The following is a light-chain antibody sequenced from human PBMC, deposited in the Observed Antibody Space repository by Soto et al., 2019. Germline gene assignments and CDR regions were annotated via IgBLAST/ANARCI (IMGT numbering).Light chain of an antibody. J-gene: IGKJ3*01. V-gene: IGKV3-11*01. CDR2: DAS. Sequence: EIVLTQSPATLSLSPGERATLSCRASQSIGSYLAWYQQKPGQAPRLLIYDASTRATVIPARFSGSGSGTDFTLSISGLAPEEFAVYYCQQRRNGPPLFTFAPGIKVDI. CDR1: QSIGSY. CDR3: QQRRNGPPLFT.